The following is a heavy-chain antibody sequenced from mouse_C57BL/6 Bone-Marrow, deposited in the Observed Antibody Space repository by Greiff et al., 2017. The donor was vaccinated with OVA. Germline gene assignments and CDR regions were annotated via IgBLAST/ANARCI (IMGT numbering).Heavy chain of an antibody. CDR2: ISYDGSN. CDR3: ARVDGYSFDY. CDR1: GYSITSGYY. Sequence: DVQLQESGPGLVKPSQSLSLTCSVTGYSITSGYYWNWIRQFPGNKLEWMGYISYDGSNNYNPSLKNRISITRDTSKNQFFLKLNSVTTEDTATYYCARVDGYSFDYWGQGTTLTVSS. D-gene: IGHD2-3*01. V-gene: IGHV3-6*01. J-gene: IGHJ2*01.